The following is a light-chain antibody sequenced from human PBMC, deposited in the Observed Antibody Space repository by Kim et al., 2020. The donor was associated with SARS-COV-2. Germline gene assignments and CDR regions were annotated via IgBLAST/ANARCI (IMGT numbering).Light chain of an antibody. V-gene: IGLV1-44*01. CDR2: GDN. CDR1: GSNIGSNP. CDR3: ATWDDSLNGPA. J-gene: IGLJ2*01. Sequence: QAVVTQPPSASGTPGQRVTFSCSGSGSNIGSNPVAWYQQLPGTAPKLLIYGDNQRPSGVPDRFSGSKSATSASLAITGLQSGDEADYYCATWDDSLNGPAFGGGTKVTVL.